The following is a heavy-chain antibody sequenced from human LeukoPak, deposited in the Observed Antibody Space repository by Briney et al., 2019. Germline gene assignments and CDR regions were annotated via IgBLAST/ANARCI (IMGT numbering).Heavy chain of an antibody. J-gene: IGHJ4*02. CDR1: GFTFGSYW. CDR2: IKYDGSEK. CDR3: ARHYPHFDY. D-gene: IGHD1-26*01. V-gene: IGHV3-7*01. Sequence: GGSLRLSCAASGFTFGSYWMSWVRQAPGKGLEWVANIKYDGSEKDYVDSVKGRFTISRDNAKNSLYLQMNSLRAEDTAVYYCARHYPHFDYWGQGTLVTVSS.